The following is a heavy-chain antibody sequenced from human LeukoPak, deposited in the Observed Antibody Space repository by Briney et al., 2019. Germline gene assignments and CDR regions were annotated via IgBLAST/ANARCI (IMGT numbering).Heavy chain of an antibody. V-gene: IGHV3-21*01. CDR3: AREFVGYCSSTSCYENDY. J-gene: IGHJ4*02. CDR1: GFTFSSYS. CDR2: ISSSSSYI. D-gene: IGHD2-2*01. Sequence: GGSLRLSCAASGFTFSSYSMTWVRQATGKGLEWVSSISSSSSYIYYADSVKGRFTITRDNAKNSLYLQMNSLRAEDTAVYYCAREFVGYCSSTSCYENDYWGQGTLVTVSS.